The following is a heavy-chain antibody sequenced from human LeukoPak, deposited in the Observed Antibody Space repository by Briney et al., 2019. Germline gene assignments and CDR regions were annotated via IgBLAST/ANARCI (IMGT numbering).Heavy chain of an antibody. J-gene: IGHJ4*02. Sequence: PSETLSLTCTVSGGSISSSSYYWGWIRQPPGKGLEWIGSIYYSGSTYYNPSLKSRVTISVDTSKNQFSLKLSSVTAADTAVYYCARHKDDYGGNSVPFDYWGQGTLVTVSS. CDR3: ARHKDDYGGNSVPFDY. CDR2: IYYSGST. V-gene: IGHV4-39*01. D-gene: IGHD4-23*01. CDR1: GGSISSSSYY.